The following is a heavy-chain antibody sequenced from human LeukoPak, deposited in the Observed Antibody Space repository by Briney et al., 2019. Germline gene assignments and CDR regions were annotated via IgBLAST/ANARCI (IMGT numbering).Heavy chain of an antibody. V-gene: IGHV4-39*07. CDR2: IYYSGTT. CDR3: ARVVGNTNFDS. D-gene: IGHD2-21*01. Sequence: SETLSLTCTVSGGSISSISYYWGWVRQPPGKGLEWIGSIYYSGTTYYNPSLESRVTISVDKSKSHFSLKVTSVTAADTAIYYCARVVGNTNFDSWGQGALVTVSS. CDR1: GGSISSISYY. J-gene: IGHJ4*02.